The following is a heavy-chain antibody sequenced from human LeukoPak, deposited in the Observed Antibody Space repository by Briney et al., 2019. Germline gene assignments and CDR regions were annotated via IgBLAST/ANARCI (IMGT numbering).Heavy chain of an antibody. J-gene: IGHJ5*02. V-gene: IGHV4-39*01. CDR3: ARQVPLHLGYCSGGSCYGAHWFDP. CDR2: TYYSGST. CDR1: GGSISSSSYC. Sequence: PSETLSLTCTVSGGSISSSSYCWGWIRQPPGKGLEWIGSTYYSGSTYYNPSLKSRVTISVDTSKNQFSLKLSSVTAADTAVYYCARQVPLHLGYCSGGSCYGAHWFDPWGQGTLVTVSS. D-gene: IGHD2-15*01.